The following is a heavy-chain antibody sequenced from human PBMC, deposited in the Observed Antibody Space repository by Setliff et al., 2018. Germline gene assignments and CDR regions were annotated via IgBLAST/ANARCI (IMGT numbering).Heavy chain of an antibody. CDR1: GGSMSSISYY. CDR3: ATCRYQVPYNY. D-gene: IGHD2-2*01. J-gene: IGHJ4*02. Sequence: ETLSLTCTVPGGSMSSISYYWGWIRQPPGKGLEWIGTIYDSGKTYYNPSLKSRVTISVDTSRKQLSLRVTSVTAADTAVYYCATCRYQVPYNYWGQGTLVTVSS. CDR2: IYDSGKT. V-gene: IGHV4-39*01.